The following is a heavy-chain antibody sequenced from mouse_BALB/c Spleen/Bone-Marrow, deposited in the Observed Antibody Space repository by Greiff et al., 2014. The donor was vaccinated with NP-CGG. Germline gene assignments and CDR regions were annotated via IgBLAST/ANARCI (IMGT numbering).Heavy chain of an antibody. V-gene: IGHV2-9*02. CDR3: ARITTATGAMDY. D-gene: IGHD1-2*01. J-gene: IGHJ4*01. Sequence: VKLMESGPGLVAPSQSLSISCTVSGFSLTSYGVHWVRQPPGKGLEWLGVIWADGSTNYNSALMSRLSISKDNSKSQVFLKMNSLQTDDTAMYYCARITTATGAMDYWGQRTSVTVSS. CDR1: GFSLTSYG. CDR2: IWADGST.